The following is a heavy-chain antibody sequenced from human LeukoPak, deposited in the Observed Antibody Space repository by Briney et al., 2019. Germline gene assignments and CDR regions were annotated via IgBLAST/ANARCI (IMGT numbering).Heavy chain of an antibody. CDR1: GFTVSSNY. V-gene: IGHV3-66*01. CDR3: ASLSEVYDSSGYYPSYFDY. Sequence: GGSLRLSCAASGFTVSSNYMSWVRQAPGKGLEWVSVIYSGGSTYYADSVKGRFTISRDNSKNTLYLQMNSLRAEDTAVYYCASLSEVYDSSGYYPSYFDYWGQGTLVTVSS. D-gene: IGHD3-22*01. J-gene: IGHJ4*02. CDR2: IYSGGST.